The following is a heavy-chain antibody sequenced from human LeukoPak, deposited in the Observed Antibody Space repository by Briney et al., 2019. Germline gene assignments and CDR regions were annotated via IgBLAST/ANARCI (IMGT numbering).Heavy chain of an antibody. J-gene: IGHJ3*02. CDR2: ISWNSGSI. CDR1: GFTCDDYA. CDR3: AKDEFVASDFTGAFDI. V-gene: IGHV3-9*03. D-gene: IGHD2-8*02. Sequence: GGSLRLSCAASGFTCDDYAMHWVRQAPGKGLEWVSGISWNSGSIDYADSVKGRFTISRDNAKNSLYLQMNSLRAEDMALYYCAKDEFVASDFTGAFDIWGQGTMVTVSS.